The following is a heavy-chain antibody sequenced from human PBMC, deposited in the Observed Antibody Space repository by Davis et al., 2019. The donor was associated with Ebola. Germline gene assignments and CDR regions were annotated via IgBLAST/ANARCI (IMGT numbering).Heavy chain of an antibody. D-gene: IGHD1-26*01. Sequence: PGGSLRLSCAASGFTFSSYWMHWVRQAPGKGLVWVSRINSDGSSTSYADSVKGRFTISRDNAKNTLYLQMNSLRAEDTAVYYCARDEIVGPTKYYFDYWGQGTLVTVSS. V-gene: IGHV3-74*01. J-gene: IGHJ4*02. CDR2: INSDGSST. CDR1: GFTFSSYW. CDR3: ARDEIVGPTKYYFDY.